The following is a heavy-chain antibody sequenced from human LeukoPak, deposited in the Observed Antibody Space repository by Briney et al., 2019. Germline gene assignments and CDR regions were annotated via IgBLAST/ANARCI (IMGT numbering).Heavy chain of an antibody. V-gene: IGHV3-74*01. CDR2: IYVDGRTT. Sequence: GGSLRFSCVASGFTFSNYWMHWVRQPPGKGLVWVSRIYVDGRTTNYADSVKGRFTISRDNAKNTVYLEMNSLSVEDTATYYCIRDFRSADLWGQGTLVTVTS. CDR3: IRDFRSADL. J-gene: IGHJ5*02. CDR1: GFTFSNYW.